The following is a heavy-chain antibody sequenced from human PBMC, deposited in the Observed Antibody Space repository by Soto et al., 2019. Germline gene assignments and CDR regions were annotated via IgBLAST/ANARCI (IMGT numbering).Heavy chain of an antibody. CDR1: GFSLTTSGVR. Sequence: SGPTLVNPTQTLTLTCTFSGFSLTTSGVRVSWIRQPPGKALEWLALIDWDDDKYYSTSLKTRLTISKDTSKNQVVLRMTNVDAGDTAIFFCARSPTGYPTFDYGGQGPPVTVSS. CDR2: IDWDDDK. CDR3: ARSPTGYPTFDY. J-gene: IGHJ4*02. V-gene: IGHV2-70*01. D-gene: IGHD3-9*01.